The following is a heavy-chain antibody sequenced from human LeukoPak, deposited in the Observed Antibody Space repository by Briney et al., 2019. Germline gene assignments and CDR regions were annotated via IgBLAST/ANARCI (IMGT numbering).Heavy chain of an antibody. CDR2: ISASSYST. V-gene: IGHV3-23*01. J-gene: IGHJ4*02. CDR3: ARDLGYCTNGVCHTRFDY. Sequence: GGSLRLSCAASGFTFSNYAMSWVRQAPGKGLEWVAVISASSYSTSYADSVKGRFTISRDNSKNTLYLQMNSLRAENTAVYYCARDLGYCTNGVCHTRFDYWGQGTLVAVSS. CDR1: GFTFSNYA. D-gene: IGHD2-8*01.